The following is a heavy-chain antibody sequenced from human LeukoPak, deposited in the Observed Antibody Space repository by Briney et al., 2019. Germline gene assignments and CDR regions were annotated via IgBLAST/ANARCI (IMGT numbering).Heavy chain of an antibody. CDR3: ARVISGSGSYHAGPHDY. CDR1: GFTFDDYA. CDR2: ISWNSGSI. V-gene: IGHV3-9*01. J-gene: IGHJ4*02. D-gene: IGHD1-26*01. Sequence: GGSLRLSCAASGFTFDDYAMHWVRQAPGKGLEWVSGISWNSGSIGYADSVKGRFTISRDNAKNSLYLQMNSLRAEDTAVYYCARVISGSGSYHAGPHDYWGQGTLVTVSS.